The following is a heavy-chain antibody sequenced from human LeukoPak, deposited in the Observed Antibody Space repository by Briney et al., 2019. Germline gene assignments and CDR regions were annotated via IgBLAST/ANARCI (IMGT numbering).Heavy chain of an antibody. D-gene: IGHD6-19*01. V-gene: IGHV3-74*01. CDR3: ARDRGAVAATWFDY. Sequence: PGGSLRLSCAASGFTFSSYWMHWVRQAPGKGLVWVSRINSDGSITTYADSVKGRFTISRDNAKNSLYLQMDGLRAEDTAVYYCARDRGAVAATWFDYWGQGTLVTVSS. CDR1: GFTFSSYW. J-gene: IGHJ4*02. CDR2: INSDGSIT.